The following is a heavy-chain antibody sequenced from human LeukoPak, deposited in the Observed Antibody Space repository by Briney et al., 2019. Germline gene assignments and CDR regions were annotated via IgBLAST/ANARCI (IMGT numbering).Heavy chain of an antibody. CDR2: IIPIFGTE. D-gene: IGHD3-10*01. CDR3: AESYYGSGSYYSPAEYFQH. J-gene: IGHJ1*01. CDR1: GGTFSSYA. V-gene: IGHV1-69*06. Sequence: VASVKVSCKASGGTFSSYAIGWVRQAPGHGLEWMGGIIPIFGTENYAQKFQGRVTITADKSTSTAYMELSSLRSEDTAVYYCAESYYGSGSYYSPAEYFQHWGQGTLVTVSS.